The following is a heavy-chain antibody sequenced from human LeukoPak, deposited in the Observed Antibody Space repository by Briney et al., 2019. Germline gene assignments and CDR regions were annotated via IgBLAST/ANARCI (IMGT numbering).Heavy chain of an antibody. CDR2: IWYDGSNK. J-gene: IGHJ4*02. D-gene: IGHD6-19*01. CDR1: GFTFSSYG. Sequence: PGGSLRLSCAASGFTFSSYGMHWVRQAPGKGLEWVAVIWYDGSNKYYADSVKGRFTISRDNSKNTLYLQMNSLRADDTAVYYCAKALSSAWVYYFDYWGQGILVTVSS. CDR3: AKALSSAWVYYFDY. V-gene: IGHV3-33*06.